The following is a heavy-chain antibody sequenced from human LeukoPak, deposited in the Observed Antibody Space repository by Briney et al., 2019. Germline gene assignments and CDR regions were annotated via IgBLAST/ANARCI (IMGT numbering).Heavy chain of an antibody. D-gene: IGHD6-13*01. CDR2: ISYDGSNK. Sequence: GGSLRLSCAASGFTFSSYAMHWVRQAPGKGLEWVAVISYDGSNKYYADSVKGRFTISRDNSKNTLYLQMNSLRAEDTAVYYCARGRRIAAAGTDNYWGQGTLVTVSS. V-gene: IGHV3-30*04. J-gene: IGHJ4*02. CDR3: ARGRRIAAAGTDNY. CDR1: GFTFSSYA.